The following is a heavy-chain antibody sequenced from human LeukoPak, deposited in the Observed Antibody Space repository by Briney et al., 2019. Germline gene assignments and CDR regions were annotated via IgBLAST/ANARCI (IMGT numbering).Heavy chain of an antibody. Sequence: GGSLRLSCAASGFTFSSYSMNWVRQAPGKGLEWVSSISSSSSYIYYADSVKGRFTISRDNAKNSLYLQMNSLRAEDTAVYYCARDLYCSGGSCYSAYYYYGMDVWGQGTTVTVSS. J-gene: IGHJ6*02. V-gene: IGHV3-21*01. CDR3: ARDLYCSGGSCYSAYYYYGMDV. CDR2: ISSSSSYI. CDR1: GFTFSSYS. D-gene: IGHD2-15*01.